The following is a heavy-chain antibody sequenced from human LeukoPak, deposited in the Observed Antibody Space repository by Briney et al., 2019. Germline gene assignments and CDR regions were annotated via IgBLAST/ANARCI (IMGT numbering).Heavy chain of an antibody. CDR3: ARVPVTMVRGVINYYGMDV. D-gene: IGHD3-10*01. J-gene: IGHJ6*02. CDR2: INPNSGGT. V-gene: IGHV1-2*02. Sequence: ASVKVSCKASGYTFTGYYMHGVRQAPGQGLECMGWINPNSGGTNYAQKFQGRVTMTRDTSISTAYMELSRLRSDDTAVYYCARVPVTMVRGVINYYGMDVWGQGTTVTVSS. CDR1: GYTFTGYY.